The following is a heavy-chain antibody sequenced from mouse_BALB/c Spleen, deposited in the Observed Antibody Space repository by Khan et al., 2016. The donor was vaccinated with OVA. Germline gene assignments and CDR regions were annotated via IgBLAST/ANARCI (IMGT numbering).Heavy chain of an antibody. J-gene: IGHJ1*01. V-gene: IGHV2-6-4*01. Sequence: QVQLKQSGPGLVAPSQSLSITCTVSGFPLSRYSIHWIRQPPGKGLEWLGMIWAGGSADYNSALKYRLTINKDNSKSKVFLKMNSLLTDDTAIYYCVRNGDGASYWYFDVWGAGTTVTVSS. CDR2: IWAGGSA. CDR1: GFPLSRYS. CDR3: VRNGDGASYWYFDV. D-gene: IGHD1-2*01.